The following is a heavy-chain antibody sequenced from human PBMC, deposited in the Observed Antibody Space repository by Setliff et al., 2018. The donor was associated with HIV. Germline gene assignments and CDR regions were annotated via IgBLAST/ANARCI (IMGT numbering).Heavy chain of an antibody. CDR3: ARQNRGGRTVMTRGAFDS. J-gene: IGHJ4*02. V-gene: IGHV4-59*08. CDR1: GDSTGSYY. Sequence: PSETLSLTCTVSGDSTGSYYWSWIRQAPGKGLEWIGHIHYSGSTNYNPSLKSRVTMSVDTSKNQLSLEVSSVTATDTAVYYCARQNRGGRTVMTRGAFDSWGQETRVTVS. D-gene: IGHD3-16*01. CDR2: IHYSGST.